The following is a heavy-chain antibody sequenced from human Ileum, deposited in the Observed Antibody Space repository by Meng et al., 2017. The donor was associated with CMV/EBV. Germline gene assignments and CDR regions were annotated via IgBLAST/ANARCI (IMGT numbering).Heavy chain of an antibody. J-gene: IGHJ4*02. D-gene: IGHD7-27*01. Sequence: QVQLQQWGGEVLKPSETLSLTHTVSADSFTGYHWTWIRQPPGKGPEWIGEINYRGSIHYNPSLESRVTISLDMSTNQLSLKLNSVTAADTAVYYCVRGNWVSDFWGQGTLVTVSS. V-gene: IGHV4-34*01. CDR3: VRGNWVSDF. CDR2: INYRGSI. CDR1: ADSFTGYH.